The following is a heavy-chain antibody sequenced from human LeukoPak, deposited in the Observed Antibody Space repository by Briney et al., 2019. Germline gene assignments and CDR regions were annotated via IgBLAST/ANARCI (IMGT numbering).Heavy chain of an antibody. CDR1: GYTFTDYY. D-gene: IGHD6-6*01. J-gene: IGHJ4*02. V-gene: IGHV1-2*02. CDR3: ARRGYSSSSSDY. Sequence: ASVKVSCKASGYTFTDYYMQWVRQAPGQGLEWMGWINPNSGGTNYAQKFQGRVTMTRDTSISTAYMELSRLRSDDTAVYYCARRGYSSSSSDYWGQGTLVTVSS. CDR2: INPNSGGT.